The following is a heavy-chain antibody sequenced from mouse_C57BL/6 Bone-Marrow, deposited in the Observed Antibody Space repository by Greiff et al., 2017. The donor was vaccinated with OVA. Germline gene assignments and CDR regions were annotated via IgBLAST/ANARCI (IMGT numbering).Heavy chain of an antibody. CDR1: YTFS. V-gene: IGHV1-87*01. CDR3: SEDSAVYYCAQSPYYYGSGYVPFAY. J-gene: IGHJ3*01. Sequence: QVQLKESGPELARPWASVKISCQAFYTFSRRVHFAIRDPNYWLPWVKQRPGQGLEWIGAIYPGNGDTSYNQTFKGKATLSADKASSTSYMQHSILTSEDSAVYYCAQSPYYYGSGYVPFAYWGQGTLVTVSA. CDR2: GQGLEWIG. D-gene: IGHD1-1*01.